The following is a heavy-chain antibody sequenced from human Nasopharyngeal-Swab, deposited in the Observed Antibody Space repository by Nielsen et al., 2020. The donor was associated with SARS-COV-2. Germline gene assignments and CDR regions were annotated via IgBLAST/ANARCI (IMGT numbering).Heavy chain of an antibody. V-gene: IGHV3-7*01. CDR1: GFTFSAFW. CDR3: ARPRITTVTSRSYYFDY. CDR2: IKEDGNEQ. D-gene: IGHD4-17*01. Sequence: GGSLRLSCAASGFTFSAFWMSWVRQAPGRGLEWVANIKEDGNEQYYVDSVKGRLTISRDNAKNSLYLQMNSLRAEDTAVYYCARPRITTVTSRSYYFDYWGQGTLVTVSS. J-gene: IGHJ4*02.